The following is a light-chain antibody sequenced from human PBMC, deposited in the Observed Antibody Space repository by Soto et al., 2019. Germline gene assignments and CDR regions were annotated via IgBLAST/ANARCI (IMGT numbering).Light chain of an antibody. V-gene: IGKV3-20*01. CDR1: QSVYNNY. CDR2: GAS. Sequence: ESVFPLSPSTLSLSPGERATLSCRASQSVYNNYIAWYQQKPGQAPSTVIYGASSRATGIPDRFSGSGSGTDFTLSISRLAPADSADYYWQQYCRPITFGEGTKVDI. CDR3: QQYCRPIT. J-gene: IGKJ4*01.